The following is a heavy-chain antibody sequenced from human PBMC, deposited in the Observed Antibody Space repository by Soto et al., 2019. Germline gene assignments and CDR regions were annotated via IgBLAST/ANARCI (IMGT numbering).Heavy chain of an antibody. J-gene: IGHJ4*02. CDR3: AKSPEFQRAGREDY. CDR1: GFTFRSYA. CDR2: ISGSGGST. V-gene: IGHV3-23*01. D-gene: IGHD2-2*01. Sequence: PGGSLRLSCAASGFTFRSYAMSWVRQAPGKGLEWVSTISGSGGSTYYADSVKGRFTISRDNSKNTLYLQMNSLRAEDTAIYYCAKSPEFQRAGREDYWGQGTLVTVSS.